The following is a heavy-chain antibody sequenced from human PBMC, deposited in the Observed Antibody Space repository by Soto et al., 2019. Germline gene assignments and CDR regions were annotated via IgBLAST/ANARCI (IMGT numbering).Heavy chain of an antibody. CDR1: GYTFTSYG. CDR3: AKTNIRGVSPRTLGS. D-gene: IGHD3-10*01. V-gene: IGHV1-18*01. Sequence: GASLTVSCKSSGYTFTSYGVSCVRQAPGQGLEWMEWISAYNGNTNYSQKLQGRVTMTTDTSTTTTQMKLRRQEYDDTAVYYCAKTNIRGVSPRTLGSWGQGTLVTVSS. CDR2: ISAYNGNT. J-gene: IGHJ5*02.